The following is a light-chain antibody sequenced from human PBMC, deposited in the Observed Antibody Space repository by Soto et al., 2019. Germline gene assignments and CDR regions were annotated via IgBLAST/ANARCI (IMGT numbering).Light chain of an antibody. J-gene: IGKJ3*01. Sequence: DVVMTQSPDSLAVSLGERATINCKSSQNLLYSSNNKNYLAWYQHKPGQSPKLLIYWASTRESVVPERFSGSGSGPAFSLTISSLQAEDVAVYDCQQYYSIPFTFGPGTKVDIK. V-gene: IGKV4-1*01. CDR2: WAS. CDR1: QNLLYSSNNKNY. CDR3: QQYYSIPFT.